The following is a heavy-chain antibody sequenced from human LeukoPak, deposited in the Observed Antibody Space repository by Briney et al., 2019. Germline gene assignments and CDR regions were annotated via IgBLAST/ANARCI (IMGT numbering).Heavy chain of an antibody. Sequence: SETLSLTCTVSGGSISSYYWSWIRQPPGKGLEWIGYIFYSGSANSNPSLKSRVTISVDTSKNQFSLQLSSVTAADTAVYYCARVGYSSGRATYYFDYWGQGTLVTVSS. CDR3: ARVGYSSGRATYYFDY. D-gene: IGHD6-19*01. J-gene: IGHJ4*02. V-gene: IGHV4-59*01. CDR2: IFYSGSA. CDR1: GGSISSYY.